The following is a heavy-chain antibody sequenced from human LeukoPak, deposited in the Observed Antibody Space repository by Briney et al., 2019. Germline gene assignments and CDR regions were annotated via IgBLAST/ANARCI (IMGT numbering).Heavy chain of an antibody. CDR3: ARLYCSGGSCWFDP. CDR1: GYSISSGDY. Sequence: SETLSLTCTLSGYSISSGDYWGWIRQHPGKGLEWIGSIYHSGSTYYNPSLKSRVTISVDTSKNQFSLKLSSVTAADTAVYYCARLYCSGGSCWFDPWGQGTLVTVSS. J-gene: IGHJ5*02. V-gene: IGHV4-38-2*02. D-gene: IGHD2-15*01. CDR2: IYHSGST.